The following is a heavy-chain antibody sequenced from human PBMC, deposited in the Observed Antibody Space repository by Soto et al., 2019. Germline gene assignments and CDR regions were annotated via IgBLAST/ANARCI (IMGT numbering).Heavy chain of an antibody. Sequence: QVQLVQSGAEVKXXXXXXXXSCEASGGXFIDXXXSWVRQAPXQGXXXMGGIIPIIATADYAQKFQGRVTITADESTRTAYMEVTSLTSEDTAVYFCAGTYDTSGDYPYYFDYWGQGTPVTVSS. J-gene: IGHJ4*02. CDR1: GGXFIDXX. CDR2: IIPIIATA. CDR3: AGTYDTSGDYPYYFDY. V-gene: IGHV1-69*01. D-gene: IGHD3-22*01.